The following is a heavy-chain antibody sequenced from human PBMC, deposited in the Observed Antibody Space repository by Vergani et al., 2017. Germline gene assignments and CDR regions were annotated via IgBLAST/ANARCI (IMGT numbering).Heavy chain of an antibody. V-gene: IGHV1-69*02. J-gene: IGHJ5*02. D-gene: IGHD2-15*01. Sequence: QVQLVQSGAEVKKPGSSVKVSCKASGGTFSSYTISWVRQAPGQGLEWMGRIIPILGIANYAQKFQGRVTITADKSTSTAYMELSSLRSEDTAVYYCARHSEGCSGCSCYSRGWFDPWGQGTLVTVSS. CDR1: GGTFSSYT. CDR2: IIPILGIA. CDR3: ARHSEGCSGCSCYSRGWFDP.